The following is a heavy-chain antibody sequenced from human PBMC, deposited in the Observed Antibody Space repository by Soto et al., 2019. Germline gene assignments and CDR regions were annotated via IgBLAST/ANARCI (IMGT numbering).Heavy chain of an antibody. D-gene: IGHD2-21*02. V-gene: IGHV3-23*01. Sequence: GGSLRLSXAASGFTFSSYAMSWVRQAPGKGLEWVSAISGSSASTYYADSVKGRFTSSRDNSKNTLYLQMNSLRAEDTAIYYCAKVVTATNYFDYWGQGTLVTVSS. CDR3: AKVVTATNYFDY. CDR1: GFTFSSYA. J-gene: IGHJ4*02. CDR2: ISGSSAST.